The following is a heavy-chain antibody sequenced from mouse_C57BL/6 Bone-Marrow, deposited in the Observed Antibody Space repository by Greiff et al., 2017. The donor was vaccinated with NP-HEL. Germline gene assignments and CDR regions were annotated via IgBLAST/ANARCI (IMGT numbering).Heavy chain of an antibody. CDR2: IDPSDSYT. Sequence: QVQLQQPGAELVMPGASVKLSCKASGYTFTSYWMHWVKQRPGQGLECIGEIDPSDSYTNYNQKFKGKSTLTVDKSSSTAYMQLSSLTSEDSAVYYCARTCYYGSPFAYWGQGTLVTVSA. CDR1: GYTFTSYW. J-gene: IGHJ3*01. CDR3: ARTCYYGSPFAY. V-gene: IGHV1-69*01. D-gene: IGHD1-1*01.